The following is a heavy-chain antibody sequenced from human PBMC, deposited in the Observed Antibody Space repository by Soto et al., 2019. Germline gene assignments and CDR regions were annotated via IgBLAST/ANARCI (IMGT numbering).Heavy chain of an antibody. CDR1: GGSISSSSYY. Sequence: SETLSLTCTVSGGSISSSSYYWGWIRQPPGKGLEWIGSIYYSGGTYYNPSLKSRVTISVDTSKNQFSLKLSSVTAADTAVYYCASLLSTGTAYFDYWGQGTLVSVSS. V-gene: IGHV4-39*01. CDR2: IYYSGGT. CDR3: ASLLSTGTAYFDY. J-gene: IGHJ4*02. D-gene: IGHD1-1*01.